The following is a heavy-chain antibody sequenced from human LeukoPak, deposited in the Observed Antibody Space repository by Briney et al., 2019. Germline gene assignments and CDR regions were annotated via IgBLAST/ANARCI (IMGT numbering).Heavy chain of an antibody. CDR1: GFTFSSYA. D-gene: IGHD3-16*02. CDR3: AEAGIMITFGGVIVLEYYFDY. Sequence: GSLRLSCAASGFTFSSYAMSWVRQAPGKGLEWVSAISGSGGSTYYADSVKGRFTVSRDNSKNTLYLQMNSLRAEDTAVYYCAEAGIMITFGGVIVLEYYFDYWGQGTLVTVSS. V-gene: IGHV3-23*01. J-gene: IGHJ4*02. CDR2: ISGSGGST.